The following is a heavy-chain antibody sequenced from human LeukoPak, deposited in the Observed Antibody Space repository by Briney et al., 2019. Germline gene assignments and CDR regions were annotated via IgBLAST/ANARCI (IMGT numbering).Heavy chain of an antibody. CDR1: GGSISSTNYY. V-gene: IGHV4-39*01. CDR3: ATSGWYLLPGIY. D-gene: IGHD6-19*01. Sequence: SQTLSLTCTVSGGSISSTNYYWGWIRQPPGKGLEWIGSIYYSGSTYYNPSLKSRVTISVDTSKNQFSLKLSSVTAADTAVFYCATSGWYLLPGIYWGQGTLVTVSS. J-gene: IGHJ4*02. CDR2: IYYSGST.